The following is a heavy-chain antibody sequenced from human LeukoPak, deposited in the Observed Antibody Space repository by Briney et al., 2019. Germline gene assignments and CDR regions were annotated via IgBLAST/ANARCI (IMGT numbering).Heavy chain of an antibody. CDR2: TYFRSRWYN. D-gene: IGHD3-10*01. CDR3: AGGELLHDYFDY. CDR1: GDSVSKTSAA. V-gene: IGHV6-1*01. Sequence: SQTLSLTCAIFGDSVSKTSAAWNWIRQSPSRGLEWLGRTYFRSRWYNDYAASVKSRITITADTSKNHFSLQLSSVTPEDTALYFCAGGELLHDYFDYWGQGTLVTVSS. J-gene: IGHJ4*02.